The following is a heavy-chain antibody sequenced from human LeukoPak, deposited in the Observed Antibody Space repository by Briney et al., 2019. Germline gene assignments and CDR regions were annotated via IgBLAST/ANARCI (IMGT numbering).Heavy chain of an antibody. D-gene: IGHD6-19*01. CDR2: ISYDGSNK. J-gene: IGHJ4*02. CDR1: GFTFSSYG. Sequence: PGGSLRLSCAASGFTFSSYGMHWVRQAPGKGLERVEVISYDGSNKYYADSVKGRFTISRDNSKNTLYLQMNSLRAEDTAVYYCAKGGIAVAGTFFDYWGQGTLVTVSS. V-gene: IGHV3-30*18. CDR3: AKGGIAVAGTFFDY.